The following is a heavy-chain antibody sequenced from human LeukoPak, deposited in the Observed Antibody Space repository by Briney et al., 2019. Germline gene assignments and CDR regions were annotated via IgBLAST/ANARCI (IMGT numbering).Heavy chain of an antibody. Sequence: ASVKVSCKASGYTFTSYGISWVRQAPGQGLEWMGWISAYNGNTNYAQKLQGRVTMTTDTSTSAAYMELRSLRSDDTAVYYCARDLGSNMRVRGVMGYWGQGTLVTVSS. J-gene: IGHJ4*02. V-gene: IGHV1-18*01. D-gene: IGHD3-10*01. CDR3: ARDLGSNMRVRGVMGY. CDR1: GYTFTSYG. CDR2: ISAYNGNT.